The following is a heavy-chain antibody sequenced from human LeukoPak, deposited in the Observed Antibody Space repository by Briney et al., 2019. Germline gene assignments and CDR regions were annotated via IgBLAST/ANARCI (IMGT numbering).Heavy chain of an antibody. V-gene: IGHV5-51*01. D-gene: IGHD4-17*01. CDR3: ARRTDYGDYYFDY. CDR2: IYPGDSDT. Sequence: GESLKISCKGSGYSFTSYWIAWVRQMPVKGLEWMGIIYPGDSDTRYSPSFQGQVTISADKSISTAYLQWSSLKASDTAMYYCARRTDYGDYYFDYWGQGTLVTVSS. CDR1: GYSFTSYW. J-gene: IGHJ4*02.